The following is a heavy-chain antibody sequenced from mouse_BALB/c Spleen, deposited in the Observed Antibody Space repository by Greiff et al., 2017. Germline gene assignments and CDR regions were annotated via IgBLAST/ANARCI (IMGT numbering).Heavy chain of an antibody. CDR1: GYTFTSYW. CDR2: INPSNGRT. CDR3: ASWSPITTASFAY. Sequence: QVQLQQPGADLVKPGASVKLSCKASGYTFTSYWMHWVKQRPGQGLEWIGEINPSNGRTNYNEKFKSKATLTVDKSSSTAYMQLSSLTSEDSAVYYCASWSPITTASFAYWGQGTLVTVSA. J-gene: IGHJ3*01. V-gene: IGHV1S81*02. D-gene: IGHD1-2*01.